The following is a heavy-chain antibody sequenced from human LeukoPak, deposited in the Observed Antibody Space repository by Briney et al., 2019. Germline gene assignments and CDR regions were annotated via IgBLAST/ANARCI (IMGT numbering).Heavy chain of an antibody. V-gene: IGHV3-7*01. J-gene: IGHJ6*03. CDR1: GFTFSSYW. CDR2: IKPDGNEK. Sequence: GGSLRLSCAASGFTFSSYWMTWVRQAPGKGLEWVANIKPDGNEKYYVDSVKGRFTISRDNAENSLYLQMNSLRAEDTAVYYCTRGGAARNYYYVDVWGKGTTVTASS. CDR3: TRGGAARNYYYVDV. D-gene: IGHD5-18*01.